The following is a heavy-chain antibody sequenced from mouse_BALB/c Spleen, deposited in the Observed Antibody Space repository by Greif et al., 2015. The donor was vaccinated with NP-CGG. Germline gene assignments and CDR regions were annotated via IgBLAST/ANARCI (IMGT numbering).Heavy chain of an antibody. Sequence: EVKLMESGGGLVKPGGSLKLSCAASGFTFSDYYMYWVRQTPEKRLEWVATISDGGSYTYYPDSVKGRFTISRDNAKNNLYLQMSSLKSEDTAMYYCAREGYWGQGTTLTVSS. CDR1: GFTFSDYY. J-gene: IGHJ2*01. CDR2: ISDGGSYT. CDR3: AREGY. V-gene: IGHV5-4*02.